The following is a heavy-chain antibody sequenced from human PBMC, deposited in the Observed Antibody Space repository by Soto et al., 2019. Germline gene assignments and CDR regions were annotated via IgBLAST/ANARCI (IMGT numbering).Heavy chain of an antibody. D-gene: IGHD6-13*01. V-gene: IGHV4-39*01. J-gene: IGHJ3*01. Sequence: PSETLSLTCTVSGGSINSANYFWGWFRQPPGKGLEWIGTIYYSGSTYYNPSLKSRVTISVDTSKNQFSLRLSSVTAADAAVYYCASLPYSTNWYPKYWGQGTMVTVSS. CDR1: GGSINSANYF. CDR3: ASLPYSTNWYPKY. CDR2: IYYSGST.